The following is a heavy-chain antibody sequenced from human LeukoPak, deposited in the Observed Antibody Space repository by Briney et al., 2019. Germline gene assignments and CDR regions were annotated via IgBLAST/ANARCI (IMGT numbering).Heavy chain of an antibody. D-gene: IGHD2-2*01. V-gene: IGHV1-24*01. CDR3: ATVGYCSSTSCSDYYGMDV. Sequence: GASVKVSCKVSGYTLTELSMHWVRQAPGKGLEWMGGFDPEDGETIYAQKFQGRVTMTEDTSTDTAYMELRSLRSEDTAVYYCATVGYCSSTSCSDYYGMDVWGQGTTVTVSS. CDR1: GYTLTELS. CDR2: FDPEDGET. J-gene: IGHJ6*02.